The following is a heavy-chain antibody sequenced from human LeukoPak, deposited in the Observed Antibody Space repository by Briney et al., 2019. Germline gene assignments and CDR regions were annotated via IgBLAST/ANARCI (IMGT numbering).Heavy chain of an antibody. CDR1: GGSFSGYY. Sequence: SETLSLTCAVYGGSFSGYYWSWIRQPLGKGLEWIGEINHSGSTNYNPSLKSRVTISVDTSKNQFSLKLSSVTAADTAVYYCARHRYCSSTSCKDVWGKGTTVTISS. V-gene: IGHV4-34*01. CDR2: INHSGST. CDR3: ARHRYCSSTSCKDV. J-gene: IGHJ6*04. D-gene: IGHD2-2*01.